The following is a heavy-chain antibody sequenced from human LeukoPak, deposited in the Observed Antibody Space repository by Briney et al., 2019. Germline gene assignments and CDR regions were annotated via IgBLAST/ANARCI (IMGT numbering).Heavy chain of an antibody. CDR3: ARVGKEELYHFDY. CDR1: GFTFSSYS. V-gene: IGHV3-7*01. J-gene: IGHJ4*02. D-gene: IGHD2-2*01. Sequence: GGSLRLSCAASGFTFSSYSMNWVRQAPGKGLEWVANIKQDGSEKYYVDSVKGRFTISRDNAKNSLYLQMNSLRAEDTAVYYCARVGKEELYHFDYWGQGTLVTVSS. CDR2: IKQDGSEK.